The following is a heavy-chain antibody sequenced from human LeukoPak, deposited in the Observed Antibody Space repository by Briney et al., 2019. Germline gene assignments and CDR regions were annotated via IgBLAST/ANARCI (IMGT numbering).Heavy chain of an antibody. Sequence: ASVKVSCKASGYTFTGYYMHWVRQAPGQGLEWMGWINPNSGGTNFAQKFQGRVTMTRDTSINTVYMQLSRLRSDDTAVYYCARWEGIWFGDGTDYWGQGTLVTVSS. V-gene: IGHV1-2*02. D-gene: IGHD3-10*01. CDR2: INPNSGGT. CDR3: ARWEGIWFGDGTDY. CDR1: GYTFTGYY. J-gene: IGHJ4*02.